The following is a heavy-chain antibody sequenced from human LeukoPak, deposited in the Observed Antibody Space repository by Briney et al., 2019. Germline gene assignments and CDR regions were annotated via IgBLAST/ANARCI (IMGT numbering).Heavy chain of an antibody. CDR1: GGSISSSSYY. CDR3: ARISLPYDSSGYNAFDV. CDR2: IYHSGST. V-gene: IGHV4-39*07. D-gene: IGHD3-22*01. Sequence: SETLSLTCTVSGGSISSSSYYWGWIRQPPGKGLEWIGSIYHSGSTYYNPSLKSRVTISVDTSKNQFSLKLSSVTAADTAVYYCARISLPYDSSGYNAFDVWGQGTMVTVSS. J-gene: IGHJ3*01.